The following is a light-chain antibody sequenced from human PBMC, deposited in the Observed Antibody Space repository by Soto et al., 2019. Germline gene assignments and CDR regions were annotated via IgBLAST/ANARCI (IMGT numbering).Light chain of an antibody. CDR1: QSVSSSY. V-gene: IGKV3-20*01. J-gene: IGKJ5*01. Sequence: EIVLTQSPGTLSLSPEERATLSCRASQSVSSSYLAWYQQRPGQAPRLLIYGASNRATGTPDRFSGSGSGTDFIITISRLEHEDLAVYYCQQYGNSPITFGQGTRMEMK. CDR2: GAS. CDR3: QQYGNSPIT.